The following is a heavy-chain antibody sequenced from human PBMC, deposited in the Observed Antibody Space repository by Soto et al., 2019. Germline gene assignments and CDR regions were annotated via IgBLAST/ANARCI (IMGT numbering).Heavy chain of an antibody. CDR2: IDWDDDK. J-gene: IGHJ3*02. D-gene: IGHD3-10*01. CDR1: GFSLSTSGMR. CDR3: ARIPGSRDAFDI. V-gene: IGHV2-70*04. Sequence: SGPTLVNPTQTLTLTCTFSGFSLSTSGMRVSWIRQPPGKALEWLARIDWDDDKFYSTSLKTRLTISKDTSKNQVVLTMTNMEPADTATYYCARIPGSRDAFDIWGQGTMVTF.